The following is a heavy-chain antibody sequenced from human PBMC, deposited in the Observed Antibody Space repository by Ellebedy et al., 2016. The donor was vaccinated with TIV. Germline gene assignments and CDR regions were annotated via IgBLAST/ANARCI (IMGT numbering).Heavy chain of an antibody. CDR1: GFTFSNAW. J-gene: IGHJ4*02. V-gene: IGHV3-15*01. CDR3: TTVYRYNYGSV. CDR2: IKSKTDGGAA. Sequence: LSLTCAASGFTFSNAWMNWVRQAPGKGLEWVGRIKSKTDGGAADYAAPVKGRFTISGDDSKNTLYLQMNSLKTEDTAVYFCTTVYRYNYGSVWGQGTLVTVSS. D-gene: IGHD5-18*01.